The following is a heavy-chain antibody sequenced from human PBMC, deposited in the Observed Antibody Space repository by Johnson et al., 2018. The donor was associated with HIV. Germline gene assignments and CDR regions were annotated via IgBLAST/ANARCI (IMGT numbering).Heavy chain of an antibody. CDR3: ARGGSSGWSGFLAFDI. J-gene: IGHJ3*02. Sequence: MQLVESGGGVVQPGTSLRLACAASGFTFSSFAMHWVRQLTGKSLEWVSAIGTAGDTFYPGSVKGRFTISRENPKNSLYLQMNSLRAGDTAIYYCARGGSSGWSGFLAFDIWGQGTMVTVSS. CDR2: IGTAGDT. D-gene: IGHD6-19*01. CDR1: GFTFSSFA. V-gene: IGHV3-13*01.